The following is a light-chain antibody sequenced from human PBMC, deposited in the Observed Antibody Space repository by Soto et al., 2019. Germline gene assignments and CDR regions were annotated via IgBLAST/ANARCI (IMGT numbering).Light chain of an antibody. CDR3: AAWDDSLNGL. CDR1: SSNIGSNT. V-gene: IGLV1-44*01. J-gene: IGLJ2*01. Sequence: QSVLTQPPSASGTPGQRVTISCSGSSSNIGSNTVNWYQQLPGTAPKLLIYRNNQRPSGVPDRFSGSKSGTSASLAISGLQSEDEADYYCAAWDDSLNGLFGGGTQLTV. CDR2: RNN.